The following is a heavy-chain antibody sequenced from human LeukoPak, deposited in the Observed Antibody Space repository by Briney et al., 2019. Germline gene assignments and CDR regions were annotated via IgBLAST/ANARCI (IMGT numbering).Heavy chain of an antibody. D-gene: IGHD1-14*01. Sequence: GGSLRLSCAASGFTVITNDMTWVRQAPGKGLEWVSVLYSDGNTKYADSEQGRFTISRDNSKNTLCLEMNSLSPDDTAVYYCARGVEPLAANTLAYWGQGTLVTVSS. V-gene: IGHV3-53*01. CDR3: ARGVEPLAANTLAY. J-gene: IGHJ4*02. CDR2: LYSDGNT. CDR1: GFTVITND.